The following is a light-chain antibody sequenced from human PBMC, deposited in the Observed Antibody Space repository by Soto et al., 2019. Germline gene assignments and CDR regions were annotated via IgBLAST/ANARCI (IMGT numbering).Light chain of an antibody. CDR3: QQYGSSPPMYT. V-gene: IGKV3-20*01. CDR2: GAS. CDR1: QSVSSNY. Sequence: EIVLTQSPGTLSLSPGERATLSCRASQSVSSNYLAWYQQKPGQAPRLLIYGASSRATGIPDRFSGSGSGADFSRTISRLEPEDFAVYYCQQYGSSPPMYTLGEGTNVE. J-gene: IGKJ2*01.